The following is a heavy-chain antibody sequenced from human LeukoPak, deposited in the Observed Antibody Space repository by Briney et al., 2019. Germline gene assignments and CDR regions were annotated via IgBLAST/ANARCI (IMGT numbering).Heavy chain of an antibody. Sequence: PSETLSLTCTVSGGSISSGDYYWSWIRQPPGKGLEWIGYIYYSGSTYYNPSLKSRVTISVDTSKNQFSLKLSSVTAADTAVYYCARHEEGYCSGGSCYDWFDPWGQGTLVTVSS. CDR3: ARHEEGYCSGGSCYDWFDP. V-gene: IGHV4-30-4*01. CDR2: IYYSGST. D-gene: IGHD2-15*01. CDR1: GGSISSGDYY. J-gene: IGHJ5*02.